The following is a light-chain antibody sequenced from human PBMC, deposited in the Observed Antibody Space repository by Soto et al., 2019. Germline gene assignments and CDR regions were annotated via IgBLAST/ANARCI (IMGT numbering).Light chain of an antibody. Sequence: EIVLTQSPGTLSLSPGERATLSCRASQSVSSSYLAWYQQKPGQAPRLLIYGASSRATGIPDRFSGSGSGTDFSLIIGRLEPEDFAVYICQQYGASPWTFGQGTKV. J-gene: IGKJ1*01. CDR2: GAS. V-gene: IGKV3-20*01. CDR1: QSVSSSY. CDR3: QQYGASPWT.